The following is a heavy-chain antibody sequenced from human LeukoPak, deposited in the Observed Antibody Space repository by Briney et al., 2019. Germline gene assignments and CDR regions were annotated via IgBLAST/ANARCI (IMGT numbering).Heavy chain of an antibody. Sequence: GGSVMLFCLASGFIFNSYSMKWVREAPGQGLEWVSTISPEGSYQWYADSVKGRFTISRDNSKNSLYLQMDSLRAEDTAVYYCVRDGLRRIGMDVWGQGTTVTVSS. J-gene: IGHJ6*02. CDR2: ISPEGSYQ. V-gene: IGHV3-21*01. CDR3: VRDGLRRIGMDV. D-gene: IGHD2/OR15-2a*01. CDR1: GFIFNSYS.